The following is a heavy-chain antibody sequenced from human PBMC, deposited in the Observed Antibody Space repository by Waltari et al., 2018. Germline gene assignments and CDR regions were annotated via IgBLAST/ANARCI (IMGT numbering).Heavy chain of an antibody. CDR3: AKDRRWSAGGFYYYYGMDV. CDR1: GYTFRDYG. CDR2: IVYEGTHK. D-gene: IGHD6-13*01. Sequence: QGQLVESGGGVVQPGRSLRLSCEGSGYTFRDYGIHWVRQAPGKGVEWLAVIVYEGTHKNDADSVKGRFTISKDNSKKTVYLEMNSLGVDDTAVYHCAKDRRWSAGGFYYYYGMDVWGQGTTVVVSS. V-gene: IGHV3-30*18. J-gene: IGHJ6*02.